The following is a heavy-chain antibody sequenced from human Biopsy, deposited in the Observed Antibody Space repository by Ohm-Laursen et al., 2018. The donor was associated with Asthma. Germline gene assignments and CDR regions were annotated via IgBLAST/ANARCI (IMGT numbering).Heavy chain of an antibody. CDR3: ASDFPKDYVRYNFQF. D-gene: IGHD4-17*01. J-gene: IGHJ4*02. Sequence: ASVKVSCKISGYSLTDLSMHWVRQAPGQGLEWMGGHDHEEGGTVNARRFQGRVTMAEDTPTDTAHMELSSLSSDDTAVYYCASDFPKDYVRYNFQFWGQGTLVTVSS. CDR1: GYSLTDLS. CDR2: HDHEEGGT. V-gene: IGHV1-24*01.